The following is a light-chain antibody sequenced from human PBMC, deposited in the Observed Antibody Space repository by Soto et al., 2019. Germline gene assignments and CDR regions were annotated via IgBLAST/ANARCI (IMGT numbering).Light chain of an antibody. CDR2: DVT. J-gene: IGLJ2*01. V-gene: IGLV2-11*01. CDR1: SSDVGRYTS. Sequence: QSALTQPRSVSGSPGQSVTISCTGTSSDVGRYTSVSWYQQHPGEAPKLMIYDVTWRPSGVPDRVSGSKSGITASLTISGLQAEDEADYYCSSYAGNYNVVFGGGTKVTVL. CDR3: SSYAGNYNVV.